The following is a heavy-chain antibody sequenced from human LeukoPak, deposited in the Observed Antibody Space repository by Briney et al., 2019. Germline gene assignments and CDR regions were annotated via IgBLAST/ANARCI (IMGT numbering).Heavy chain of an antibody. D-gene: IGHD2-15*01. CDR2: ISAYNGNT. Sequence: GASVQVSCKASGYTFTSYVISWVRQAPGQGLEWMGWISAYNGNTKYVQKLQGRVTMTTDSSTSTAYMELRSLTSDDTAVYYCARWYCGGGSCYSYYYGMDVWGQGTTVTVSS. CDR3: ARWYCGGGSCYSYYYGMDV. V-gene: IGHV1-18*01. CDR1: GYTFTSYV. J-gene: IGHJ6*02.